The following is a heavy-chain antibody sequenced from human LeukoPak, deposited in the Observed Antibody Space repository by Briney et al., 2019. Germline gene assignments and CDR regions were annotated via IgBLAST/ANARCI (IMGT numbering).Heavy chain of an antibody. CDR3: ATDYGDYESAY. CDR2: INPNSGGT. Sequence: AAVKVSCKASGYTFIDYYMHWVRQAPGQGLEWMGWINPNSGGTNFAQRFQGRVTMTRDTSISTAYMELSRLTSDDTAVYYCATDYGDYESAYWGQGTLVTVSS. J-gene: IGHJ4*02. V-gene: IGHV1-2*02. CDR1: GYTFIDYY. D-gene: IGHD4-17*01.